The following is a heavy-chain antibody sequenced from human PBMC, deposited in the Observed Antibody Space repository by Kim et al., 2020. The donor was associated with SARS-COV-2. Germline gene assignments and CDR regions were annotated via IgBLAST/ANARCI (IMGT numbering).Heavy chain of an antibody. Sequence: SETLSLTCAVYGGSFIGYYWSWIRQPPGKGLEWIGEINHSGSTNYNPSLKSRVTISVDTSKNQFSLKLSSVTAADTAVYYCATGITATQRKNWFDPWGQGTLVTVSS. CDR2: INHSGST. V-gene: IGHV4-34*01. J-gene: IGHJ5*02. CDR1: GGSFIGYY. D-gene: IGHD2-15*01. CDR3: ATGITATQRKNWFDP.